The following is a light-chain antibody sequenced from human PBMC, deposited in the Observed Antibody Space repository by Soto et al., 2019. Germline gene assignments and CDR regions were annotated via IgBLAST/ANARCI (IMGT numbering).Light chain of an antibody. Sequence: DIQMTQSPSSLSASVGDRVTITCRASQNIFSYLSWYQHKPGKAPKLLIYAASRLLSGVPSRFSGSGSGTDFALTISSLQPEDFATYYCQKYNSALGAFGQGTKVEI. V-gene: IGKV1-39*01. CDR3: QKYNSALGA. CDR2: AAS. CDR1: QNIFSY. J-gene: IGKJ1*01.